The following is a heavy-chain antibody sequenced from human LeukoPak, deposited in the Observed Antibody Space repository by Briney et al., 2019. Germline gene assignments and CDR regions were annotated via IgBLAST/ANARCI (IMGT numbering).Heavy chain of an antibody. D-gene: IGHD5-18*01. CDR2: ISGYNGNT. CDR1: GYTFTNFG. J-gene: IGHJ3*02. Sequence: ASVKVSCKASGYTFTNFGISWVRQAPGQGLEWMGWISGYNGNTNYAQKLQGRVTMTTDTSTSTAYMELRSLRSDDTAVYYCARGRIQLWRNDAFDIWGQGTMVTVSS. CDR3: ARGRIQLWRNDAFDI. V-gene: IGHV1-18*01.